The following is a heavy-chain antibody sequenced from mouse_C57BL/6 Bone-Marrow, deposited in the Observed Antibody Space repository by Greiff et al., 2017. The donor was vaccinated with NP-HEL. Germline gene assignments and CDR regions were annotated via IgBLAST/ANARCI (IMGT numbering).Heavy chain of an antibody. CDR1: GYTFTSYG. CDR3: ARYYYGHYAMDY. CDR2: IYPRSGNT. J-gene: IGHJ4*01. V-gene: IGHV1-81*01. D-gene: IGHD1-1*01. Sequence: VKLVESGAELARPGASVKLSCKASGYTFTSYGISWVKQRTGQGLEWIGEIYPRSGNTYYNEKFKGKATLTADKSSSTAYMELRSLTSEDSAVYFCARYYYGHYAMDYWGQGTSVTVSS.